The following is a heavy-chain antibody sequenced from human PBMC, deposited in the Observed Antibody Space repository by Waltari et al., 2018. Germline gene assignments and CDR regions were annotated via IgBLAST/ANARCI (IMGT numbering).Heavy chain of an antibody. CDR3: ARNDYDSAGVYDY. V-gene: IGHV3-48*02. D-gene: IGHD3-22*01. Sequence: EVQRVVSGGKWVQLGGSVGPAGAACGTTVRSYGMNRVRQIPGKGLEWVSYISLTSSTKYYAESVEGRYVISRDNAKNLLYLEMSSLRDDDTAVYYCARNDYDSAGVYDYWGQGTLVTVSS. CDR2: ISLTSSTK. CDR1: GTTVRSYG. J-gene: IGHJ4*02.